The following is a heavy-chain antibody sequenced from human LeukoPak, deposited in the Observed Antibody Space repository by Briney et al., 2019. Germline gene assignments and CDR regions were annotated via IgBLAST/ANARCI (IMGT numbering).Heavy chain of an antibody. CDR3: ARSSTWFGVEGY. D-gene: IGHD3-10*01. Sequence: GGSLRLSCAASGFTFSDHYMSWIRQAPGKGLEWVSYISSSGRTMYYADSVKGRFTISRDNAKNSLYLQMNSLRAEDTAVYYCARSSTWFGVEGYWGQGTLVTVSS. V-gene: IGHV3-11*01. CDR2: ISSSGRTM. CDR1: GFTFSDHY. J-gene: IGHJ4*02.